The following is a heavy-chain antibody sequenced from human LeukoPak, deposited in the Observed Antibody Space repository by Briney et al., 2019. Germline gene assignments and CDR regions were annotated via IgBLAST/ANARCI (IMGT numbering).Heavy chain of an antibody. CDR2: VSSSGSTI. V-gene: IGHV3-48*03. J-gene: IGHJ4*02. CDR3: ARVYYYDILTGYEDDDY. Sequence: GSLRLSCAASGFTFSSYEMNWVRQAPGKGLEWVSYVSSSGSTIYYADSVKGRFTISRDNAKNSLYLQMNSLRAEDTAVYYCARVYYYDILTGYEDDDYWGQGTLVTVSS. CDR1: GFTFSSYE. D-gene: IGHD3-9*01.